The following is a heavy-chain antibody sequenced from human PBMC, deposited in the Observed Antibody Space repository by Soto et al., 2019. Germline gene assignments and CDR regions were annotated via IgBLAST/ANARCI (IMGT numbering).Heavy chain of an antibody. V-gene: IGHV3-23*01. CDR1: GFTFSSYA. D-gene: IGHD4-17*01. Sequence: EVQLLESGGGLVQPGGSLRLSCAASGFTFSSYAMSWVRQAPGKGLEWVSAISGSGGSTYYADSVKGRFSISRDNSKNTLYLQMNSLRAEDTAVYYCAKASSPVPTYGYNWFEHWGQGTLVTVSS. CDR2: ISGSGGST. J-gene: IGHJ5*02. CDR3: AKASSPVPTYGYNWFEH.